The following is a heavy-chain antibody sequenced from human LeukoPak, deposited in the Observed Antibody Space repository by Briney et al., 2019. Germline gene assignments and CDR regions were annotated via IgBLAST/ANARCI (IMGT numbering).Heavy chain of an antibody. J-gene: IGHJ4*02. CDR1: GYTFSRYG. V-gene: IGHV1-18*01. D-gene: IGHD3-22*01. Sequence: GASVKVSCKASGYTFSRYGISWVRQAPGQGLKWMGWISGNNGHTKHAQKLLGRVTMTRDTSTSTAYMELRSLRSDDTAVYFCVRAAPHIYYSDSRGYYGYYFDYWGQGTLVTVSS. CDR3: VRAAPHIYYSDSRGYYGYYFDY. CDR2: ISGNNGHT.